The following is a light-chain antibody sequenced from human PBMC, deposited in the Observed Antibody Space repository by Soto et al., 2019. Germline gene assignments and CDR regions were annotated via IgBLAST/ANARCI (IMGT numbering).Light chain of an antibody. CDR2: GTS. CDR1: QSVNINY. Sequence: EIVLTQSPGTLSLSPGERATLSCRASQSVNINYLAWYQQKPGQSPRLLMYGTSTRATGIPDRFSGSGSGTAFTLPISSLEHEDFAVYYCQQYASSPRTFGQGTKVEV. J-gene: IGKJ1*01. V-gene: IGKV3-20*01. CDR3: QQYASSPRT.